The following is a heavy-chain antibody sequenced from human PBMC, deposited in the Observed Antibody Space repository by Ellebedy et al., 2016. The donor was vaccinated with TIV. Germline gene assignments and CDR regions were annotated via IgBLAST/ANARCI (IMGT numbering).Heavy chain of an antibody. D-gene: IGHD6-19*01. CDR1: GFTFSNSA. Sequence: GGSLRLSCAASGFTFSNSAMSWVRQAPGKGLEWVSAISGSGTSTYYADSLKGRFTISRDNSKNTLYLQLNSLRAEDTAVYYCAKGYSSGWYFWFDPWGQGTLVTVSS. J-gene: IGHJ5*02. CDR2: ISGSGTST. CDR3: AKGYSSGWYFWFDP. V-gene: IGHV3-23*01.